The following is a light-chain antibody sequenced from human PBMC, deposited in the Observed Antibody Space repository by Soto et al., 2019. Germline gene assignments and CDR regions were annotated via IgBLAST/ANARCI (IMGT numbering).Light chain of an antibody. CDR2: DVS. V-gene: IGLV2-11*01. J-gene: IGLJ1*01. Sequence: QSALTRPRSVSGSPGQSVTISCTGTSSDVGGYNYVSWYQQHPGKAPKLMIYDVSKRPSGVPDRFSGSKSGNTASLTISGLQAEDEADYYCCSYAGSHSLYVFGTGTKVTVL. CDR3: CSYAGSHSLYV. CDR1: SSDVGGYNY.